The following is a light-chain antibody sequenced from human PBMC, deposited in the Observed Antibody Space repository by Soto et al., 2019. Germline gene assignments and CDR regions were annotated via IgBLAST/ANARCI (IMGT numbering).Light chain of an antibody. Sequence: EIVLTQSPGTLSFSPGERATLSCRASQSISSFYLAWYQQKPGQAPRLLIYGASSRATGIPERFSGSGSGTDFTLTISRLEPEDFAVYYCQQYGSSLYTFGQGTKVDIK. J-gene: IGKJ2*01. V-gene: IGKV3-20*01. CDR3: QQYGSSLYT. CDR2: GAS. CDR1: QSISSFY.